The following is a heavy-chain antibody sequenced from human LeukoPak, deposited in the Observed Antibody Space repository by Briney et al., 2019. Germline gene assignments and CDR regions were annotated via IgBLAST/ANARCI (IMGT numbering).Heavy chain of an antibody. Sequence: GGSLRLSCAASGFTFSSYSMNWVRQAPGKGLEWVSSISSSSSYIYYADSVKGRFTISRDNAKNSLYLQMNSLKTEDTAVYYCTTTIFGGLDYWGQGTLVTVSS. J-gene: IGHJ4*02. CDR3: TTTIFGGLDY. D-gene: IGHD3-3*01. CDR2: ISSSSSYI. CDR1: GFTFSSYS. V-gene: IGHV3-21*04.